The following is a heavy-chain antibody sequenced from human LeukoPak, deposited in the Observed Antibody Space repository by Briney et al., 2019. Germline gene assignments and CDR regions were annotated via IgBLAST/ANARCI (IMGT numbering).Heavy chain of an antibody. J-gene: IGHJ6*02. V-gene: IGHV3-30*18. D-gene: IGHD3-3*01. CDR2: ISYDGSNK. CDR3: AKDLIRGWDFWSGYPTPHGMDV. Sequence: GGSRRLSCAASGFTFSSYGMHWVRQAPGKGLEWVAVISYDGSNKYYADSVKGRFTISRDNSKNTLYLQMNSLRAEDTAVYYCAKDLIRGWDFWSGYPTPHGMDVWGQGTTVTVSS. CDR1: GFTFSSYG.